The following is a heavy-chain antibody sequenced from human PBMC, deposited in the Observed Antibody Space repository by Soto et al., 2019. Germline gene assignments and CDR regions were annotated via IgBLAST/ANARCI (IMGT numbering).Heavy chain of an antibody. CDR1: GFTFNTFG. Sequence: GGSLRLSCAASGFTFNTFGMHWVRQAPGKGLEWVSYISSSSSIKKYADSVKGRFTISRDNAKNSLYLQMNSLRAEDTAVYYCARARAYYYDSSGYWPLGYWGQGTLVTVS. J-gene: IGHJ4*02. CDR3: ARARAYYYDSSGYWPLGY. V-gene: IGHV3-48*04. D-gene: IGHD3-22*01. CDR2: ISSSSSIK.